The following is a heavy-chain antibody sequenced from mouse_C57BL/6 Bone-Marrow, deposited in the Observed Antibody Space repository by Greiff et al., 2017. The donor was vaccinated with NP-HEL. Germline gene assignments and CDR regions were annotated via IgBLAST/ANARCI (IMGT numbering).Heavy chain of an antibody. CDR3: SRGGSFDY. Sequence: VQLQQPGAELVRPGSSVKLSCKASGYTFTSYWMHWVKQRPIQGLEWIGNIDPSDSETNYNQKFKGKATLTVDKSSSTAYLQLSSLTSEAAAVYYCSRGGSFDYWGRGTTITVTS. V-gene: IGHV1-52*01. J-gene: IGHJ2*01. CDR1: GYTFTSYW. CDR2: IDPSDSET.